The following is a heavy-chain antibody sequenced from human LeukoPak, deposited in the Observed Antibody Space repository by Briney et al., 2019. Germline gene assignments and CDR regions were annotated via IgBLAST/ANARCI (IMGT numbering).Heavy chain of an antibody. D-gene: IGHD3-10*01. J-gene: IGHJ4*02. V-gene: IGHV1-18*01. CDR2: ISAYNGNT. CDR3: ARDRFGSGSYYTFDY. Sequence: GASVKVSCKASVYTFTSYGISWVRQAPGQGLEWMGWISAYNGNTNYAQKLQGRVTMTTDTSTGTAYMELRSLRSDDTAVYYCARDRFGSGSYYTFDYWGQGTLVTVSS. CDR1: VYTFTSYG.